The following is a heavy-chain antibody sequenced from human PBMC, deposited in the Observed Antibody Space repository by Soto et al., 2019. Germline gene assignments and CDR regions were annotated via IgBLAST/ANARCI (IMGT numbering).Heavy chain of an antibody. V-gene: IGHV3-9*01. CDR3: AKDIASGKSYYYYYGMDV. Sequence: EVQLVESGGGLVQPGRSLRLSCAASGFTFDDYAMHWVRQAPGKGLEWVSGISWNSGSIGYADSVKGRFTISRDNAKNSLYLQMNSLTAEDTALYYCAKDIASGKSYYYYYGMDVWGQGTTVTVSS. J-gene: IGHJ6*02. CDR1: GFTFDDYA. CDR2: ISWNSGSI.